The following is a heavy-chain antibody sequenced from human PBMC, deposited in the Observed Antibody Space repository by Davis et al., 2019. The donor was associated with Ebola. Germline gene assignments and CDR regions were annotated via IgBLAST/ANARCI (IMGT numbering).Heavy chain of an antibody. CDR2: IRDSGERT. CDR3: AKHFGAYGYRTFDS. V-gene: IGHV3-23*01. CDR1: GSSSSRYA. J-gene: IGHJ4*02. Sequence: SLKTSCAASGSSSSRYALRWVRQAPGKGLEWVSMIRDSGERTYYADSVKGRFTITRDNSKNTLYQQMNSLRGEDTAVYYCAKHFGAYGYRTFDSWGQGTLVTVSS. D-gene: IGHD4-17*01.